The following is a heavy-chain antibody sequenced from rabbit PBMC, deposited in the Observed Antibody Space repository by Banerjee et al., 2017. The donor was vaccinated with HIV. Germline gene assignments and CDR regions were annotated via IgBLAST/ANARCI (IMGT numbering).Heavy chain of an antibody. V-gene: IGHV1S45*01. CDR1: GFSFSSSYW. Sequence: QEQLEESGGDLVKPEGSLTLTCTASGFSFSSSYWMYWVRQAPGKGLEWIACIDGGNSGTTYYANWAKGRFTISKASSTTVTLQMTSLTAADTATYFCARDHPNREFNLWGQGTLVTVS. J-gene: IGHJ4*01. D-gene: IGHD7-1*01. CDR3: ARDHPNREFNL. CDR2: IDGGNSGTT.